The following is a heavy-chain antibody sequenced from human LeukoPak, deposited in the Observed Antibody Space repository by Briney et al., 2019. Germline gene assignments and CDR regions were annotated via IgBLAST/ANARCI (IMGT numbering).Heavy chain of an antibody. CDR2: FDPEDGET. D-gene: IGHD1-26*01. J-gene: IGHJ4*02. Sequence: ASVKVSCKVSGYALTELSMHWVRQAPGKGLEWMGGFDPEDGETIYAQKFQGRVTMTEDTSTHTAYMELSSLRSEDTAVYYCATAHQPWELQGFDYWGQGTLVTVSS. CDR1: GYALTELS. CDR3: ATAHQPWELQGFDY. V-gene: IGHV1-24*01.